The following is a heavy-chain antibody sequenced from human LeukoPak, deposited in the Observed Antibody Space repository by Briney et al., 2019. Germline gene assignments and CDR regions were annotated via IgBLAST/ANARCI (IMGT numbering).Heavy chain of an antibody. CDR3: ASPEDYYCARPANYYYYYGMDV. Sequence: SVKVSCKASGGTFSSYAISWVRQAPGQGLEWMGGIIPIFGTANYAQKFQGRVTITADESTSTAYMELSSLRSEDTAVYYCASPEDYYCARPANYYYYYGMDVWGQGTTVTVSS. CDR2: IIPIFGTA. D-gene: IGHD3-10*01. J-gene: IGHJ6*02. V-gene: IGHV1-69*13. CDR1: GGTFSSYA.